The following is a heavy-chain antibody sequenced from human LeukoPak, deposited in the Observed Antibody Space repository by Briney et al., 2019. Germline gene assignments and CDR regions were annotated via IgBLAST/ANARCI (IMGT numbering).Heavy chain of an antibody. Sequence: ASVKVSCKASGYTFTSYGISWVRQAPGQGLEWMGWISAYNGNTNYTQKLQGRVTMTTDTSTGTAYMELRSLRSDDTAVYYCARDARGYSYGYPNYYYYGMDVWGQGTTVTVSS. V-gene: IGHV1-18*01. CDR3: ARDARGYSYGYPNYYYYGMDV. CDR2: ISAYNGNT. D-gene: IGHD5-18*01. J-gene: IGHJ6*02. CDR1: GYTFTSYG.